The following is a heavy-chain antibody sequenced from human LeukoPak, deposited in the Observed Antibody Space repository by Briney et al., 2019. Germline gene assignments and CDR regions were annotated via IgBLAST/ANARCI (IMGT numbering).Heavy chain of an antibody. D-gene: IGHD5-12*01. CDR2: IHYSGTT. J-gene: IGHJ4*02. CDR3: ARMGGYSGYATH. Sequence: SETLSLTCTVSGGSTSTYYWSWIRQPPGKGLEWIGYIHYSGTTNYNPSLKNRVTISLDTSKNQFSLNLSSVTAADTAVYYCARMGGYSGYATHWGQGTLVTVSS. V-gene: IGHV4-59*08. CDR1: GGSTSTYY.